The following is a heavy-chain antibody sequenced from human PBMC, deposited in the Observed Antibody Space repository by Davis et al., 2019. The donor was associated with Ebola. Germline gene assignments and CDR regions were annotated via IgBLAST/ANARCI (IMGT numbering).Heavy chain of an antibody. J-gene: IGHJ4*02. CDR3: ARDGEWLETGYFDH. D-gene: IGHD6-19*01. V-gene: IGHV4-4*02. CDR2: IFHSGST. Sequence: PSETLSLTCAVSGTSLSSPYWWSWVRQSPGKGLEWIGEIFHSGSTNYNPSLKSRVSILVDKSKNQFSLKLTSVTAADTAVYYCARDGEWLETGYFDHWGQGRLVTISS. CDR1: GTSLSSPYW.